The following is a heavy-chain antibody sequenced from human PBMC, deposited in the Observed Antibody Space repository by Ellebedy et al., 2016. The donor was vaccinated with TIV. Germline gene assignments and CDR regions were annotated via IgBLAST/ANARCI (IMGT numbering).Heavy chain of an antibody. Sequence: SETLSLTCTVSGASISTYSWSWIRQPPGKGLECFGYIYYSGNTNYNPSLKSRVTISVDTSKNQFSLKLTSVTAADTAMYYCARGGYGGYDPVDALDIWGQGTMVTVSS. V-gene: IGHV4-59*08. CDR1: GASISTYS. CDR3: ARGGYGGYDPVDALDI. D-gene: IGHD5-12*01. J-gene: IGHJ3*02. CDR2: IYYSGNT.